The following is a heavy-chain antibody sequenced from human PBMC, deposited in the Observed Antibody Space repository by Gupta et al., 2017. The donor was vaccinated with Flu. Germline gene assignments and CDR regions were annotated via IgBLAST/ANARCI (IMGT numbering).Heavy chain of an antibody. CDR3: ARSIEEYSLGRYFDY. D-gene: IGHD6-6*01. CDR2: IYYSGTT. J-gene: IGHJ4*02. V-gene: IGHV4-31*03. Sequence: QVQLQESGPGLVEPSQTLSLSCTVSGGSISSGNFFWNWIRQHPGRGLEWIGYIYYSGTTTYNPSLKSRTTISADMSNNQFSLKLTSVTAADTAVYYCARSIEEYSLGRYFDYWGQGTLVTVSS. CDR1: GGSISSGNFF.